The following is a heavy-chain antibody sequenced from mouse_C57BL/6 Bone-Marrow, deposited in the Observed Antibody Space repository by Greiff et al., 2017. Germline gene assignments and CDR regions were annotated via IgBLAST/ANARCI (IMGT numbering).Heavy chain of an antibody. CDR1: GFNIKNTY. CDR2: IDPANGNT. D-gene: IGHD1-1*01. CDR3: ARSGATPPWFAY. J-gene: IGHJ3*01. Sequence: VQLQQSVAELVRPGASVKLSCTASGFNIKNTYMHWVKQRPEQGLEWIGRIDPANGNTKYAPKLQGKGTITADPSSNTAHLQLSSLTSEDTAIYYCARSGATPPWFAYWGQGTLVTVSA. V-gene: IGHV14-3*01.